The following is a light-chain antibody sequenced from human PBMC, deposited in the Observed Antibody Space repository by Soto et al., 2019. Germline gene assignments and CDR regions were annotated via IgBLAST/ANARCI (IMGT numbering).Light chain of an antibody. CDR2: EVT. V-gene: IGLV2-8*01. J-gene: IGLJ2*01. CDR3: SSYAGSNNFGV. CDR1: SSYVGGYNY. Sequence: QSALTQPPSASGSPGQSVTISCTGTSSYVGGYNYVSWYQLHPGKAPKLMIYEVTKRPSGVPDRFSGSKSGNTASLTVSGLQAEDEADYYCSSYAGSNNFGVFGGGTKLTVL.